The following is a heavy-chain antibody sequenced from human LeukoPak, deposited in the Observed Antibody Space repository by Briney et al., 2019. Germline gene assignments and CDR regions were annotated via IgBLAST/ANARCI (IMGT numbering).Heavy chain of an antibody. Sequence: GASVKVSCKASGDTLSNHAISWLRLTPGQRPEWMGGIIPPRGTADYAQKFQGRITITADIFTNTAFMELTSLRSDDTAVYYCATSLDAFEIWGQGTTVTVSS. J-gene: IGHJ3*02. CDR3: ATSLDAFEI. V-gene: IGHV1-69*06. CDR2: IIPPRGTA. CDR1: GDTLSNHA.